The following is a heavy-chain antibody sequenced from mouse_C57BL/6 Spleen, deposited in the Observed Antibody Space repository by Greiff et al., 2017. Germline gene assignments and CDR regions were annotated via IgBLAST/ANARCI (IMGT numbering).Heavy chain of an antibody. CDR1: GYTFTSYW. Sequence: QVQLQQPGPELVMPGASVKLSCKASGYTFTSYWMHWVKQRPGQGLEWIGEIDPSDSYTNYNQKFKGKSTLTVDKSSSTAYMQLSRLTAEDSAVYYCARKGHAMDYWGQGTSVTVSS. CDR2: IDPSDSYT. CDR3: ARKGHAMDY. J-gene: IGHJ4*01. V-gene: IGHV1-69*01.